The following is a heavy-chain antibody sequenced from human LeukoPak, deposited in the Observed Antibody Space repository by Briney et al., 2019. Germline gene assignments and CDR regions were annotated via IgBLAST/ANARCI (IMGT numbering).Heavy chain of an antibody. D-gene: IGHD2-2*01. CDR1: GFTFSRYW. CDR2: IKEDGSEK. Sequence: GSLRLSCAASGFTFSRYWMSWVRQVPGKGLEWVANIKEDGSEKYYVDSVRGRISISRDNAKNSLYLQINSLRAEDTAVYYCAREYCSSSSCYHQHYYHMDVWGKGTTVTVSS. CDR3: AREYCSSSSCYHQHYYHMDV. V-gene: IGHV3-7*01. J-gene: IGHJ6*03.